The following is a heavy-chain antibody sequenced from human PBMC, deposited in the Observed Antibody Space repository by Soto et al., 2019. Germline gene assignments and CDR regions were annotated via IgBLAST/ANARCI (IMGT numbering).Heavy chain of an antibody. CDR3: TTSPSYRVAVVR. CDR1: GFTFSNAW. D-gene: IGHD3-22*01. J-gene: IGHJ4*02. Sequence: GGSLRLSCAASGFTFSNAWMNWVRQAPGKGLEWVGRIKSKTDGGTTDYAAPVKGRFTISRDDSKSTLYLQMNSLKTEDTAVYYCTTSPSYRVAVVRWGQGTLVTVSS. CDR2: IKSKTDGGTT. V-gene: IGHV3-15*07.